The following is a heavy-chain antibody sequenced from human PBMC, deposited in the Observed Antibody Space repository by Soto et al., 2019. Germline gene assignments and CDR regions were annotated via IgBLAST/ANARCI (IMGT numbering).Heavy chain of an antibody. CDR3: ARKRTPAGPWFDP. V-gene: IGHV4-34*01. Sequence: SXTLSLTGAVYARSFSGYYCSWIGQPPGKGLEWIGEINHSGSTNYNPSLKSRVTISVDTSKDQFSLKLSSVTAADTAVYYCARKRTPAGPWFDPWGQGTLVTVSS. D-gene: IGHD6-13*01. CDR1: ARSFSGYY. J-gene: IGHJ5*02. CDR2: INHSGST.